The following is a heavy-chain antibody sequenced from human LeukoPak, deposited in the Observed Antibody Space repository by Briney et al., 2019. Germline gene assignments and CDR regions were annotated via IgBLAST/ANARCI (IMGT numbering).Heavy chain of an antibody. CDR3: ARDMSLLWFGDPFDY. J-gene: IGHJ4*02. V-gene: IGHV3-48*02. D-gene: IGHD3-10*01. Sequence: GGSLRLSCAASGFTFNRHSMNWVRQAPGRGLEWVSYISSSSSVIYYADSVKGRFTISRDNAKNSLYLQMNSLRDEDTAVYYCARDMSLLWFGDPFDYWAREPWSPSPQ. CDR1: GFTFNRHS. CDR2: ISSSSSVI.